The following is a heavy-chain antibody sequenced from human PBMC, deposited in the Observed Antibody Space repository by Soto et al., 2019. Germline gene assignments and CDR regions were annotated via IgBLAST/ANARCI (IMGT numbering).Heavy chain of an antibody. CDR2: MNRNSGNT. CDR3: TRGRGYYDILTGYSLSYS. V-gene: IGHV1-8*01. J-gene: IGHJ4*02. CDR1: GYTFTSYD. Sequence: QVKLVQSGAEVKKPGPSVKVSCKASGYTFTSYDINWGRQATGQGLEWMGWMNRNSGNTGYAQKFKGRVTMTRNTSISTADMALSSLRSEDTDVYYCTRGRGYYDILTGYSLSYSWGQGTLVTVSS. D-gene: IGHD3-9*01.